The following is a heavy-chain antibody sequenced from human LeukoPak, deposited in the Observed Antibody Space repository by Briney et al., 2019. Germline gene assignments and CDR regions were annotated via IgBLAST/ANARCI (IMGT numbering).Heavy chain of an antibody. Sequence: SETLSLTCAVYGGSFSGYYWSRIRQPPGKGLEWIGEINHSGSTNYNPSPKSRVTISVDTSKNQFSLKLSSVTAADTAVYYCARGRAATLRFLEWLPDYFDYWGQGTLVTVSS. CDR2: INHSGST. CDR1: GGSFSGYY. J-gene: IGHJ4*02. V-gene: IGHV4-34*01. D-gene: IGHD3-3*01. CDR3: ARGRAATLRFLEWLPDYFDY.